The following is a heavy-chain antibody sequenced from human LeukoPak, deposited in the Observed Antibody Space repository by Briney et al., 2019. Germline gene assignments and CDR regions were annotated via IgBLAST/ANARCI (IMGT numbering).Heavy chain of an antibody. Sequence: PGGSLKLSCAASGFTFSGSAMFWVRQASGKGLEWAGRIRSKPNNYATTYAASVKGRFTISRDDSKNTAYLQMNSLKTEDAAVYYCTTLKTSATVTTEWYFDLWGRGTLVTVSS. V-gene: IGHV3-73*01. D-gene: IGHD4-17*01. CDR1: GFTFSGSA. CDR3: TTLKTSATVTTEWYFDL. J-gene: IGHJ2*01. CDR2: IRSKPNNYAT.